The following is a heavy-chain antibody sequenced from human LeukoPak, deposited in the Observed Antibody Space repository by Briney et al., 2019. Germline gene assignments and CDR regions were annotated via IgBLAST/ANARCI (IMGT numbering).Heavy chain of an antibody. CDR2: IIPIFGTA. Sequence: ASVKVSCTASGGTFSSYAISWVRQAPGQGLEWMGGIIPIFGTANYAQKFQGRVTITADESTSTAYMELSSLRSEDTAVYYCARPRYCSSTSCYVPFDYWGQGTLVTVSS. CDR3: ARPRYCSSTSCYVPFDY. J-gene: IGHJ4*02. D-gene: IGHD2-2*01. CDR1: GGTFSSYA. V-gene: IGHV1-69*13.